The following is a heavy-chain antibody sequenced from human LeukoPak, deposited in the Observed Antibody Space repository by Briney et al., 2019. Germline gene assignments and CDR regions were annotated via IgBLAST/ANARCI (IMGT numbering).Heavy chain of an antibody. CDR1: GYTFTGYY. CDR3: ARCYNWNDRLNYYYYGMDV. CDR2: INPNSGGT. Sequence: ASVKVSCKTSGYTFTGYYMHWVRQAPGQGLEWMGWINPNSGGTNYAQKFQGRVTMTRDTSISTAYMELSRLRSDDPVVYYCARCYNWNDRLNYYYYGMDVWGQGATVTVSS. D-gene: IGHD1-1*01. V-gene: IGHV1-2*02. J-gene: IGHJ6*02.